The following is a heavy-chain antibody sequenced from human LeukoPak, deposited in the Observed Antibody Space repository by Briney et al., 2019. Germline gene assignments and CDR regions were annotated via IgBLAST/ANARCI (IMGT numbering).Heavy chain of an antibody. Sequence: ASVTLSCNASGYPFTRYGISWVRQAPGQGLEWMGWINSDNGNTKYAQKCQGRVTMTTDTSTSTAHMELKSLRSDDTAVYYCATYYCSTTSCYPYFFHYWGQGTLVTVSS. D-gene: IGHD2-2*01. CDR3: ATYYCSTTSCYPYFFHY. J-gene: IGHJ4*02. CDR1: GYPFTRYG. CDR2: INSDNGNT. V-gene: IGHV1-18*01.